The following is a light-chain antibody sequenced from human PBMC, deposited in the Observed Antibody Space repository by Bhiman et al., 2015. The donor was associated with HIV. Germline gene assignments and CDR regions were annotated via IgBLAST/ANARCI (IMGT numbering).Light chain of an antibody. V-gene: IGLV1-40*01. Sequence: QSVLTQPPSVSGAPGQRVTISCTGGSSNIGAGSDVHWYQQLPGTAPKLLIYGNNNRPSGIPDRFSGSKSGNSASLTISGLQAQDEADYYCWSYAGTEVFGSGTKVTVL. CDR2: GNN. J-gene: IGLJ1*01. CDR1: SSNIGAGSD. CDR3: WSYAGTEV.